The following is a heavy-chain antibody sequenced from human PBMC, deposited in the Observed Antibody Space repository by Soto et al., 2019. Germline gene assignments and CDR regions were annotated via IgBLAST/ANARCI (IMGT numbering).Heavy chain of an antibody. CDR1: GGTFSSYA. CDR3: ARALDTAKRYYYYYGMDV. CDR2: IIPIFGTA. J-gene: IGHJ6*02. Sequence: SVKVSCKASGGTFSSYAISWVRQAPGQGLEWMGGIIPIFGTANYAQKFQGRVTITADKSTSTAYMELSSLRSEDTAVYYCARALDTAKRYYYYYGMDVWGQGTTVTVSS. D-gene: IGHD5-18*01. V-gene: IGHV1-69*06.